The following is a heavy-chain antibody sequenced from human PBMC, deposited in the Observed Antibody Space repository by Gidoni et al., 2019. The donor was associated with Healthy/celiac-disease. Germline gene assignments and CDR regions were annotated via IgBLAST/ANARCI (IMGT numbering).Heavy chain of an antibody. J-gene: IGHJ4*02. D-gene: IGHD3-16*01. CDR3: ARDRAGGFDY. V-gene: IGHV6-1*01. Sequence: RTYYRSKWYNDYAVSVKSRITINPDTSKNQFSLQLNSVTPEDTAVYYCARDRAGGFDYWGQGTLVTVSS. CDR2: TYYRSKWYN.